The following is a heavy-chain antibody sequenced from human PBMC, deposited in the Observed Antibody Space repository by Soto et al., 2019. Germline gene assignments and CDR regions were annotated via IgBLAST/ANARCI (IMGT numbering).Heavy chain of an antibody. Sequence: SETLSLTCTVSGGSISSGGYYWSWIRQHPGKGLEWIGYIYYSGSTYYNPSLKSRVTISVDTSKNQFSLKLSSVTAADTAVYYCARGRGDQLLHRPHNYYYYMDVWGKGTTVTVSS. V-gene: IGHV4-31*03. J-gene: IGHJ6*03. CDR1: GGSISSGGYY. CDR3: ARGRGDQLLHRPHNYYYYMDV. D-gene: IGHD2-2*01. CDR2: IYYSGST.